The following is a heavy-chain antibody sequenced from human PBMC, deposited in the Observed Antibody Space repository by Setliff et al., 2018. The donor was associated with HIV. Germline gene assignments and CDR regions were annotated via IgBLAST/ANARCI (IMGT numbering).Heavy chain of an antibody. V-gene: IGHV4-61*01. CDR1: GGSISSVNYY. Sequence: SETLSLTCTVSGGSISSVNYYWSWIRQPPGKGLEWIGYIHYTGSTTYNPSLKSRVTMSVGTSANQFSLRLSSVTAADTAMYYCVRDDYGYNGKGFDYWGPGTLVTVSS. CDR3: VRDDYGYNGKGFDY. D-gene: IGHD4-17*01. CDR2: IHYTGST. J-gene: IGHJ4*02.